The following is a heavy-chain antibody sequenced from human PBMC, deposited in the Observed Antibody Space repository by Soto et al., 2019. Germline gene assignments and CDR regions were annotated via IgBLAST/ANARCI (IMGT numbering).Heavy chain of an antibody. D-gene: IGHD6-13*01. V-gene: IGHV1-8*01. CDR2: MNPNSGNT. J-gene: IGHJ5*02. CDR3: ARERSAAGRGWFDL. Sequence: QVQLVQSGAEVKKPGASVKVSCKASGYTFTSYDINWVRQATGQGLEWMGWMNPNSGNTAYAQKFQGRVTMTRNTSISTANMELTSLRSEDTAVYCCARERSAAGRGWFDLWSQGTLVTVSS. CDR1: GYTFTSYD.